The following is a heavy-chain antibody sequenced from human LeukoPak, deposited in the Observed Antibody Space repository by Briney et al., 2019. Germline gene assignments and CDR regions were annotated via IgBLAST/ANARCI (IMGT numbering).Heavy chain of an antibody. CDR3: ARASVASNWDDAFDI. Sequence: SETLSLTCTVSGYSISSGYYWGWIRQPPGKGLEWIGRIYTSGSTNYNPSLKSRVTISVDTSKNQFSLKLSSVTAADTAVYYCARASVASNWDDAFDIWGQGTMVTVSS. CDR1: GYSISSGYY. CDR2: IYTSGST. V-gene: IGHV4-38-2*02. D-gene: IGHD7-27*01. J-gene: IGHJ3*02.